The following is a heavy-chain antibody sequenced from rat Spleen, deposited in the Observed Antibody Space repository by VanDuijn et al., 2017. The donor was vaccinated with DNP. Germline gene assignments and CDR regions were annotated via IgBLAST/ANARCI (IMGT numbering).Heavy chain of an antibody. CDR1: GFNFSKYY. D-gene: IGHD5-1*01. CDR3: ARLTGSYFDY. CDR2: IGPSGSRS. J-gene: IGHJ2*01. Sequence: EVQLVESGGGLLQPGRSLKLSCEASGFNFSKYYMAWVRQVPKKGLEWVATIGPSGSRSYYPDSVKGRFTISRYNAKSSLYLQMNSLKSEDTATYYCARLTGSYFDYWGQGVMVTVSS. V-gene: IGHV5-25*01.